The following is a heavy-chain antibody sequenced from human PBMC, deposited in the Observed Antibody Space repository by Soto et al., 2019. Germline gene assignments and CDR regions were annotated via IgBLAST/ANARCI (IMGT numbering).Heavy chain of an antibody. D-gene: IGHD3-10*01. J-gene: IGHJ4*02. CDR2: ISSSGSTI. CDR3: ARDRGSGSYYTPHFDY. Sequence: GGSLRLSCAASGFTFSDYYMSWIRQAPGKGLEWVSYISSSGSTIYYADSVKGRFTISRDNAKNSLYLQMNSLRAEDTAVYYCARDRGSGSYYTPHFDYWGQGTLVTVSS. CDR1: GFTFSDYY. V-gene: IGHV3-11*01.